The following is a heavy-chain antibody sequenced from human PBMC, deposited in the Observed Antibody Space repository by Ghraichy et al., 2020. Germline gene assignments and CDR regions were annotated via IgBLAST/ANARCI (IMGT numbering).Heavy chain of an antibody. J-gene: IGHJ4*02. Sequence: GGSLRLSCAASGFTFSSYAMSWVRQAPGKGLEWVSAISGSGGSTYYADSVKGRFTISRDNSKNTLYLQMNSLRAEDTAVYYCAKVGGYGDYGLRPARFDYWGQGTLVTVSS. V-gene: IGHV3-23*01. D-gene: IGHD4-17*01. CDR3: AKVGGYGDYGLRPARFDY. CDR1: GFTFSSYA. CDR2: ISGSGGST.